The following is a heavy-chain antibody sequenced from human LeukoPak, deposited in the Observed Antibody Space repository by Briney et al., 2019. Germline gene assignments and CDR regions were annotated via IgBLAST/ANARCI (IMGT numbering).Heavy chain of an antibody. D-gene: IGHD3-10*01. CDR1: GGSISSGDYY. CDR3: ARDHYYGSGSLYYYYYYYMDV. CDR2: IYYSGST. V-gene: IGHV4-30-4*08. J-gene: IGHJ6*03. Sequence: PSETLSLTCTVSGGSISSGDYYWSWIRQPPGKGLEWIGYIYYSGSTYYNPSLKSRVTMSVDTSKNQFSLKLSSVTAADTAVYYCARDHYYGSGSLYYYYYYYMDVWGKGTTVTVSS.